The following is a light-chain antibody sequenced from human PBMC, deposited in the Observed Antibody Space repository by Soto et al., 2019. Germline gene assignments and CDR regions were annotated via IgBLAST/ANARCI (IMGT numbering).Light chain of an antibody. CDR1: SSDVGNYNL. V-gene: IGLV2-23*03. J-gene: IGLJ2*01. Sequence: QSVLTQPASVSGSPGQSITISCTGTSSDVGNYNLVSWYQQHPGKAPKLMIYEGSERPSGVSNRFSGSKSGNTASLTISGLQAEDEADYYCCSYAGTSTLVVFGGGTKLTVL. CDR3: CSYAGTSTLVV. CDR2: EGS.